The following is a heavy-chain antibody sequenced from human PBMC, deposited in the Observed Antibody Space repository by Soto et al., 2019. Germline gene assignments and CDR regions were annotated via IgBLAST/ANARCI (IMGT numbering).Heavy chain of an antibody. Sequence: QVQLQESGPGLVKPSGTLSLTCAVSGGSISSSNWWSWVRQPPGKGLEWLGEIYHSVSTNDNPSLKYQVTISVDKSKNQFSLNLSSVTAADTAVYYCARGGEEVTAVRAGGMAVWGQGTTVTVSS. CDR1: GGSISSSNW. CDR3: ARGGEEVTAVRAGGMAV. CDR2: IYHSVST. V-gene: IGHV4-4*02. D-gene: IGHD3-10*02. J-gene: IGHJ6*02.